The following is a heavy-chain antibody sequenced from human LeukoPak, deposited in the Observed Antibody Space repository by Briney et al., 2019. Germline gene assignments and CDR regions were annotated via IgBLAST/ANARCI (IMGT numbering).Heavy chain of an antibody. Sequence: GASVKVSCKASGYTFTGYYMHWVRQAPGQGLEWMGWINPNSGGTNYAQKFQGRVTMTRDTSISTAYMELRSLRSDDTAVYYCARDSYYDFWSGYRTPFDYWGQGTLVTVSS. V-gene: IGHV1-2*02. D-gene: IGHD3-3*01. CDR2: INPNSGGT. CDR3: ARDSYYDFWSGYRTPFDY. CDR1: GYTFTGYY. J-gene: IGHJ4*02.